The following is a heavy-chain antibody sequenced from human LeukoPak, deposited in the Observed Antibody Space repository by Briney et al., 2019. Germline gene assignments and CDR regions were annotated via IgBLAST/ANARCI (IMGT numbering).Heavy chain of an antibody. CDR1: GGSISSYY. CDR2: IYTSGST. Sequence: SETLSLTCTVSGGSISSYYWSWIRQPPGKGLEWIGYIYTSGSTNYNPSLKSRVTISVDTSKNQFSLKLSSVTAADTAVYFCATDLRWKSSSAWYYFGDWGQGTLVTVSS. D-gene: IGHD6-19*01. CDR3: ATDLRWKSSSAWYYFGD. V-gene: IGHV4-4*09. J-gene: IGHJ4*02.